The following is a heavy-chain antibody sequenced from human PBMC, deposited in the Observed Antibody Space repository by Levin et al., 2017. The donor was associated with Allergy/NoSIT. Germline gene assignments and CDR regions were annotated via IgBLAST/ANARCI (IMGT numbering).Heavy chain of an antibody. CDR2: IWDDGYKK. CDR3: ARVLRFYYYYYVDV. V-gene: IGHV3-33*08. D-gene: IGHD5-12*01. J-gene: IGHJ6*03. Sequence: GGSLRLSCAASGFTFSISGLHCVRPAPGTGLECVAVIWDDGYKKYYADSVKGRFTISRDNSKNTLYLQMNSLRAEDTAVYYCARVLRFYYYYYVDVWGKGTTVTVSS. CDR1: GFTFSISG.